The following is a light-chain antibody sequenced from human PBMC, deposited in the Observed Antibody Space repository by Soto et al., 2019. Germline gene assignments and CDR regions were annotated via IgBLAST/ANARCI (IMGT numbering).Light chain of an antibody. Sequence: EIVLTQSPGTLSLSPGERATLSCRASQRVGSSYLAWYQHKPDQAPRLLIYGASGRATGTPDRFSGSGSGTDFSLTISKLEPEDFAVYYCQQFNSYPITFGQGTRLEI. V-gene: IGKV3-20*01. CDR2: GAS. CDR1: QRVGSSY. CDR3: QQFNSYPIT. J-gene: IGKJ5*01.